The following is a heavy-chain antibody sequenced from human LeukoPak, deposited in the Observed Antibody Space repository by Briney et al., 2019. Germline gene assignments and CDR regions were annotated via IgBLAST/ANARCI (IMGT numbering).Heavy chain of an antibody. CDR3: ARYYYGSGSYYTLFDY. J-gene: IGHJ4*02. V-gene: IGHV4-61*02. CDR1: GYSISSGYY. CDR2: IYTSGST. Sequence: SETLSLTCAVSGYSISSGYYWSWIRQPAGKGLEWIGRIYTSGSTNYNPSLKSRVTISVDTSKNQFSLKLSSVTAADTAVYYCARYYYGSGSYYTLFDYWGQGTLVTVSS. D-gene: IGHD3-10*01.